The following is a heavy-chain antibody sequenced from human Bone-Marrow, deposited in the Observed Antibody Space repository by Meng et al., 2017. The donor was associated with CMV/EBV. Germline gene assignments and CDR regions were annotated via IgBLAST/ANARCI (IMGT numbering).Heavy chain of an antibody. D-gene: IGHD6-13*01. J-gene: IGHJ4*02. CDR1: GFTFSSYD. CDR3: ARDRGTAAAGTWYY. V-gene: IGHV3-13*03. Sequence: GESLKISCAACGFTFSSYDMHWVRQATGKGLEWVSAIGTAGDTSYPGSVKGQFTISRENAKNSLYLQVNSLRSEDTAVYYCARDRGTAAAGTWYYWGQGTLVTFSS. CDR2: IGTAGDT.